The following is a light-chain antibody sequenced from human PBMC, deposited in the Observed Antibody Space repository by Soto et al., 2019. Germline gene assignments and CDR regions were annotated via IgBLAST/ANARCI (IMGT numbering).Light chain of an antibody. CDR2: DVS. V-gene: IGLV2-11*01. CDR1: SSDVGGYNY. CDR3: CSYAGSYPVV. J-gene: IGLJ2*01. Sequence: QSALTQPPSVSGSPGQSVTISCTGTSSDVGGYNYVSWYQQHPGKAPKLMIYDVSKRPSGVPHRFSGSKSGNTASLTISGLQAEDEADYCCCSYAGSYPVVFGGGTKLTVL.